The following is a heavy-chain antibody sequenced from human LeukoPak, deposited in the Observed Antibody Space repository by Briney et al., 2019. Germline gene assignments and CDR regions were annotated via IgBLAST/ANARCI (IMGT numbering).Heavy chain of an antibody. J-gene: IGHJ5*02. CDR3: ARSYGSGSYYQRKNWFDP. V-gene: IGHV3-30*04. CDR2: ISYDGSNK. CDR1: GSTFSSYA. D-gene: IGHD3-10*01. Sequence: PGRSLRLSCAASGSTFSSYAMHWVRQAPGKGLEWVAVISYDGSNKYYADSVKGRFTISRDNSKNTLYLQMNSLRAEDTAVYYCARSYGSGSYYQRKNWFDPWGQGTLVTVSS.